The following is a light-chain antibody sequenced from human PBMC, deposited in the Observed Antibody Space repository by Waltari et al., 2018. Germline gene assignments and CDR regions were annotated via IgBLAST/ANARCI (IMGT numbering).Light chain of an antibody. CDR1: QTVSSN. CDR3: QQYNTWPPWT. V-gene: IGKV3-15*01. J-gene: IGKJ1*01. CDR2: GAS. Sequence: ETVMTQSPATLSVSPGESATLSCRTSQTVSSNLAWYQQKPGQATRLLIYGASIRATGVPARFSGSGSGTQFTLTIHSLQSEDFAIYYCQQYNTWPPWTFGQGTKVDIK.